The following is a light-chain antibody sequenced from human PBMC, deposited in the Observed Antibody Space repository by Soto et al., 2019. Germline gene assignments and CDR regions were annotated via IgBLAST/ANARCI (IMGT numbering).Light chain of an antibody. J-gene: IGKJ4*01. CDR3: HQYYNAPLT. CDR1: QSVLYSSNNKNY. V-gene: IGKV4-1*01. CDR2: WAS. Sequence: DIVMTQSPDSLGVSLGERATINCKSSQSVLYSSNNKNYLAWYQQKPGQPPKLLIYWASTRESGVPDRFSGSGSGTDFTLTISSLQAEDVAVYYCHQYYNAPLTFGGGTKVDIK.